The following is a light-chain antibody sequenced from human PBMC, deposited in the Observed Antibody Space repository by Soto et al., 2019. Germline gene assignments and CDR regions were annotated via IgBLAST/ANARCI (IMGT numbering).Light chain of an antibody. CDR3: QHFGNSLWT. Sequence: EIVLTQSPATLSLSPGERATLSCRARQRIGSYLAWYQQKPGQAHRLLIYDASNRATGIPARFSGSGSGTDFTLTISGLEPEDFAVYYCQHFGNSLWTFGQGTKVDIK. V-gene: IGKV3-11*01. CDR2: DAS. J-gene: IGKJ1*01. CDR1: QRIGSY.